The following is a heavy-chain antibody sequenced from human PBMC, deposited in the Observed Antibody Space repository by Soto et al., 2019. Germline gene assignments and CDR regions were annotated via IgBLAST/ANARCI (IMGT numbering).Heavy chain of an antibody. D-gene: IGHD6-13*01. Sequence: SETLSLTCTVSGGSISSCDYYWSWIRQPPGKGLEWIGYIYYSGSTYYNPSLKSRVTISVDTSKNQFSLKLSSVTAADTAVYYCASSSSSWYMPDYWGQGTLVTVSS. CDR3: ASSSSSWYMPDY. CDR1: GGSISSCDYY. CDR2: IYYSGST. J-gene: IGHJ4*02. V-gene: IGHV4-30-4*01.